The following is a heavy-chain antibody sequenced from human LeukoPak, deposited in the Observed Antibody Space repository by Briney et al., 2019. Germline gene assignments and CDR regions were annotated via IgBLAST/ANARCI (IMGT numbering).Heavy chain of an antibody. CDR2: ISLTGRT. D-gene: IGHD3-9*01. CDR3: ARLEEERYFDWLFSY. J-gene: IGHJ4*02. Sequence: SETLSLTCGVSGGSITSTNWWSWVRQPPGQGLEWIGEISLTGRTNYNPSLIGRVTISVDTSKNQFSLKLSSVTAADTAVYYCARLEEERYFDWLFSYWGQGTLVTVSS. CDR1: GGSITSTNW. V-gene: IGHV4-4*02.